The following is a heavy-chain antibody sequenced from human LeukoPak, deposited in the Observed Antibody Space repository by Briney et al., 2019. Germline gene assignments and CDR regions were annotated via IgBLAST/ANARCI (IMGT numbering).Heavy chain of an antibody. CDR3: ARDVVGARAS. D-gene: IGHD1-26*01. CDR1: GFIFTDYG. J-gene: IGHJ5*02. CDR2: IRYDGSDK. Sequence: PGGSLRLSCAASGFIFTDYGMHWVRQAPGKGLEWLTFIRYDGSDKYYADSVKGRFTISRDNSKNSLYLQMNSPRAEDTALYYCARDVVGARASWGQGTLVTVSS. V-gene: IGHV3-30*02.